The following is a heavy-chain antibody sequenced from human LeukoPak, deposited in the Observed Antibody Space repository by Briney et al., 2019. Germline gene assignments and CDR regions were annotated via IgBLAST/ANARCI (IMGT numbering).Heavy chain of an antibody. V-gene: IGHV3-66*01. CDR2: IYSDGST. D-gene: IGHD1-26*01. CDR3: TRETGATDS. CDR1: GFTLSNAR. J-gene: IGHJ4*02. Sequence: TGESLRLSCAASGFTLSNARMSWVRQAPEGKGLEWVSVIYSDGSTYYADSVKGRFTISRDNSKNMLYLQMNSLRAEDTGLYYCTRETGATDSWGQGALVTVSS.